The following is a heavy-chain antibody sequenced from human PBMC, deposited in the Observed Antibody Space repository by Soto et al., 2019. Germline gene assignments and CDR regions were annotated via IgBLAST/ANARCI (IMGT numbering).Heavy chain of an antibody. D-gene: IGHD3-9*01. Sequence: QLQLQESGPGLVKPSETLSLTCSVSDDSINSDKYYWGWIRQPPGKGLEWIGSIYYRGNAYYNPSLQTLGTISIDKSRSQFSLKLNSVTAADSAVYFCARLEGLATISYYFDFWGPGALVTVSS. CDR2: IYYRGNA. J-gene: IGHJ4*02. CDR1: DDSINSDKYY. CDR3: ARLEGLATISYYFDF. V-gene: IGHV4-39*01.